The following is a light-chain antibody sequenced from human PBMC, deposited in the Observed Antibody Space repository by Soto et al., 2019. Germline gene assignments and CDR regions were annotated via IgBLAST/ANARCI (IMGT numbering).Light chain of an antibody. CDR1: STDVGGYNY. V-gene: IGLV2-14*01. Sequence: QSALTQPASVSGSPGQSITISCTGSSTDVGGYNYVSWYQCHPGKAPKPIIYEVTNRPSGVSNRFSGSKSGNTASLTISGLQAEDEADYYCSSYTNSDTWVFGGGTKLTVL. CDR2: EVT. CDR3: SSYTNSDTWV. J-gene: IGLJ3*02.